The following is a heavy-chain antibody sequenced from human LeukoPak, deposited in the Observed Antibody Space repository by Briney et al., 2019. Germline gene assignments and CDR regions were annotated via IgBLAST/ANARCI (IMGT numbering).Heavy chain of an antibody. D-gene: IGHD5-18*01. Sequence: ASVKISCKASGYTFTGYYMHWVRQAPGQGLEGMGWINPNRGGTNYAQKFQGTVTMTRDTSISTAYMELSRLRSDDTAAYYCARGLRGYSYDTEVYYFDYWGQGTLVTVSS. CDR1: GYTFTGYY. CDR2: INPNRGGT. J-gene: IGHJ4*02. CDR3: ARGLRGYSYDTEVYYFDY. V-gene: IGHV1-2*02.